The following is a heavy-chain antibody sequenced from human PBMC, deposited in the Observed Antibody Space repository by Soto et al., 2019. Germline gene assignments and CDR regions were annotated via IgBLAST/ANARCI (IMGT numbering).Heavy chain of an antibody. V-gene: IGHV4-59*08. J-gene: IGHJ4*02. D-gene: IGHD6-19*01. Sequence: SETLSLTCTVSGGSTSSYYWSWIRQPPGKGLEWIGYIYSSGSTNYNPSLKSRVTISVDTSKNQFSLKLNSVTAADTAVYYCARRYSSGWIFDYWGQGTLVTVSS. CDR3: ARRYSSGWIFDY. CDR1: GGSTSSYY. CDR2: IYSSGST.